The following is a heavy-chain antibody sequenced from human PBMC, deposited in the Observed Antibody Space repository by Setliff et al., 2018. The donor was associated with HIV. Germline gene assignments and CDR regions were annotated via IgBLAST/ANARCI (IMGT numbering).Heavy chain of an antibody. J-gene: IGHJ5*02. CDR3: ARLGPHLDL. V-gene: IGHV4-59*04. CDR1: GGSISSYS. D-gene: IGHD7-27*01. Sequence: KTSETLSLTCTVSGGSISSYSWGWVRQAPGKGLQCIGILYYGESKYYYPSLQSRVTMSIDSSRNQFSLRLKSVTAADTGLYFCARLGPHLDLWGQGMLVTVSS. CDR2: LYYGESK.